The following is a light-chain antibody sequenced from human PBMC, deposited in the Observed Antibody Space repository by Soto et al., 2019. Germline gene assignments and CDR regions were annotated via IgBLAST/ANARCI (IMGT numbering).Light chain of an antibody. Sequence: QSALTRPASVSRSPGQSITISCTGTGRDIGTYNYVSWYQHHPGKAPKFIIYDVTNRPSGVSDRFSGSKSGNTASLTISGLQAEDEADYFCKSYTSASTYVFGTGTKVTVL. CDR2: DVT. CDR3: KSYTSASTYV. V-gene: IGLV2-14*03. CDR1: GRDIGTYNY. J-gene: IGLJ1*01.